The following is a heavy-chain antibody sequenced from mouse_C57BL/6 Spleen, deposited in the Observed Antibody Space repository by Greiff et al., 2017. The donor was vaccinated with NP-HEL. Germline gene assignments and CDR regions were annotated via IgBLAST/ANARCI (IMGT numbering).Heavy chain of an antibody. J-gene: IGHJ3*01. Sequence: EVMLVESGGGLVQPKGSLKLSCAASGFSFNTYAMNWVRQAPGKGLEWVARIRSKSNNYATYYADSVKDRFTISRDDSESMLYLQMNNLKTEDTAMYYCVRSYDYDGAYWGQGTLVTVSA. CDR1: GFSFNTYA. D-gene: IGHD2-4*01. V-gene: IGHV10-1*01. CDR2: IRSKSNNYAT. CDR3: VRSYDYDGAY.